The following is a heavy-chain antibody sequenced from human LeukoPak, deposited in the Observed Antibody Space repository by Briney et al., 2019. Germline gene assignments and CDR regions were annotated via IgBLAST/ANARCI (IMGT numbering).Heavy chain of an antibody. CDR1: GGSISSSNYY. J-gene: IGHJ3*02. CDR3: VRRAHRWLQSRPHDGFDI. Sequence: PSETLSLTCTVSGGSISSSNYYWGWIRQPPGKGLEWIGSIYYSGSTYYNPSLKSRVTISVDTSKNQFSLKLTSVTAADTAVYYCVRRAHRWLQSRPHDGFDIWGQGTMVTVSS. D-gene: IGHD5-24*01. V-gene: IGHV4-39*01. CDR2: IYYSGST.